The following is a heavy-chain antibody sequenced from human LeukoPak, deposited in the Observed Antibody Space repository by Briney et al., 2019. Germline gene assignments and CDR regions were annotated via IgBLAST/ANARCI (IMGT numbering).Heavy chain of an antibody. CDR2: INHSGST. CDR1: GGSYSGYY. V-gene: IGHV4-34*01. J-gene: IGHJ4*02. CDR3: ARARLYYDFWSGYHRVFDY. D-gene: IGHD3-3*01. Sequence: SETLSLTCAVYGGSYSGYYWSWIRQPPGKGLEWIGEINHSGSTNYNPSLKSRVTISVDTSKNQFSLKLSSVTAADTAVYYCARARLYYDFWSGYHRVFDYWGQGTLVTVSS.